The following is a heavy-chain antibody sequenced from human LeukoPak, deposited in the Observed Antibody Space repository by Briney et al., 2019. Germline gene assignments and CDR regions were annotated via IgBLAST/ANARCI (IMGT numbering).Heavy chain of an antibody. D-gene: IGHD2-2*03. CDR1: GFTFSSYEMN. CDR2: VYYTGSA. CDR3: ARESFRGLDQKYYFDS. V-gene: IGHV4-59*12. J-gene: IGHJ4*02. Sequence: LRLSCAASGFTFSSYEMNWVRQPPGKGLEWVGYVYYTGSAYYSPSLRSRVIISSDTSKNHFSLSLGSVTAADTAVYYCARESFRGLDQKYYFDSWGQGTLVTVSS.